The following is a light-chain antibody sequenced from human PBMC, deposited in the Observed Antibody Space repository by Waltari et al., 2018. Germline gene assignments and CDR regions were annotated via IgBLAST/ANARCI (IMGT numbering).Light chain of an antibody. J-gene: IGKJ1*01. Sequence: DILMTQSPSTLSASLGDRVTITCRASQSISSWLAWYQQKPGKAPKVLIYKASSLQTGVSSRFSGTGSGTDFTLTISRLWPDDFATYYCLQYNTYPWTFGQGTKVEIK. CDR2: KAS. CDR1: QSISSW. V-gene: IGKV1-5*03. CDR3: LQYNTYPWT.